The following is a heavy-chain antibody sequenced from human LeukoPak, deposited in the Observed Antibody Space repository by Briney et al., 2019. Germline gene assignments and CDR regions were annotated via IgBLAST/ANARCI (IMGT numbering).Heavy chain of an antibody. CDR1: GFTFSSYA. Sequence: PGGSLRLSCAASGFTFSSYAMSWVRQAPGKGLEWVSAIGGDAVSTYYADSVKGRFSISRDNSKNTLYLQMNGLRADDTAVYYCAKDLWKADYWGQGTLVTVSS. CDR3: AKDLWKADY. J-gene: IGHJ4*02. CDR2: IGGDAVST. V-gene: IGHV3-23*01. D-gene: IGHD3-3*01.